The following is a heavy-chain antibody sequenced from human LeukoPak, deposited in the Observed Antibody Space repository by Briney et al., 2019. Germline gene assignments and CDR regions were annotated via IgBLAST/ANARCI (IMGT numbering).Heavy chain of an antibody. Sequence: SETLSLTCAVYGGSFSGYYWSWIRQPPGKGLEWIGEINHCGSTNYNPSLKSRVTISVDTSKNQFSLKLSSVTAADTAVYYCASSYYYDSSGYPHDAFDIWGQGTMVTVSS. D-gene: IGHD3-22*01. CDR1: GGSFSGYY. CDR3: ASSYYYDSSGYPHDAFDI. V-gene: IGHV4-34*01. CDR2: INHCGST. J-gene: IGHJ3*02.